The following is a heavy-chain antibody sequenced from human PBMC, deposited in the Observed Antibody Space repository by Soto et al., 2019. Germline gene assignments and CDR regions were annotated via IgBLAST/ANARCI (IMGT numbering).Heavy chain of an antibody. V-gene: IGHV1-18*04. CDR1: GYTFTSYG. D-gene: IGHD6-6*01. Sequence: ASVKVSCKASGYTFTSYGISWVRQAPGQGLEWMGWISAYNGNTNYAQKLQGRVTMTTDTSTSTADMELRSLRPDDTAVYYCARESIAARPPGYYYYGMDVWGQGTTVTVSS. CDR2: ISAYNGNT. CDR3: ARESIAARPPGYYYYGMDV. J-gene: IGHJ6*02.